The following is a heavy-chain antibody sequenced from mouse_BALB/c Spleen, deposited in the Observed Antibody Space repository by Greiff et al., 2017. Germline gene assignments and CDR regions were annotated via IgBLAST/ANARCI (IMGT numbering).Heavy chain of an antibody. CDR2: INSNGGST. CDR1: GFTFSSYG. D-gene: IGHD1-1*01. J-gene: IGHJ2*01. V-gene: IGHV5-6-3*01. CDR3: AREANYYGSVDY. Sequence: EVQGVESGGGLVQPGGSLKLSCAASGFTFSSYGMSWVRQTPDKRLELVATINSNGGSTYYPDSVKGRFTISRDNAKNTLYLQMSSLKSEDTAMYYCAREANYYGSVDYWGQGTTLTVSS.